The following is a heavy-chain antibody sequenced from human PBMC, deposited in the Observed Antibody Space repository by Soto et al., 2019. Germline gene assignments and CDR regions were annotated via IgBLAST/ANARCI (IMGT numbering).Heavy chain of an antibody. J-gene: IGHJ4*02. CDR2: INPSGGTT. Sequence: QVQLVQSGAEVKKPGASVKLSCKTSGYTFTGYYINWLRQAPGQGLEWLGVINPSGGTTTYAQSLQGRVTLTRDTSTTTVYMDLNSLSFDDTAVYYCARSRDGDTPYFFSHWGQGTLVTVSS. CDR1: GYTFTGYY. CDR3: ARSRDGDTPYFFSH. D-gene: IGHD1-26*01. V-gene: IGHV1-46*04.